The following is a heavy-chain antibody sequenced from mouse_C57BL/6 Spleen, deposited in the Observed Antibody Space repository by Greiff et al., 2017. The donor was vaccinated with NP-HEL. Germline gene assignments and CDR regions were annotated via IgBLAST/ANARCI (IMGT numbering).Heavy chain of an antibody. CDR2: ISSGSSTI. J-gene: IGHJ1*03. V-gene: IGHV5-17*01. D-gene: IGHD2-5*01. CDR3: ARKDSNYGYFGV. CDR1: GFTFSDYG. Sequence: EVMLVESGGGLVKPGGSLKLSCAASGFTFSDYGMHWVRQAPEKGLEWVAYISSGSSTIYYADTVKGRFTISRDNAKNTLFLQMTSLRSEDTAMYYCARKDSNYGYFGVWGTGTTVPVSS.